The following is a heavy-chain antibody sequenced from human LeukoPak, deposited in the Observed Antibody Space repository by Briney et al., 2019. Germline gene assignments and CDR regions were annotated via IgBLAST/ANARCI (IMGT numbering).Heavy chain of an antibody. J-gene: IGHJ4*02. D-gene: IGHD3-3*01. Sequence: GGSLRLSCAASGFTFRSYAMSWVRQAPGKGLEWVSAISGSGGSTYYADSVKGRFTISRDNSKNTLYLQMNSLRAEDTAVYYCAKDKSPVLRFLEWLFGYWGQGTLVTVSS. V-gene: IGHV3-23*01. CDR2: ISGSGGST. CDR3: AKDKSPVLRFLEWLFGY. CDR1: GFTFRSYA.